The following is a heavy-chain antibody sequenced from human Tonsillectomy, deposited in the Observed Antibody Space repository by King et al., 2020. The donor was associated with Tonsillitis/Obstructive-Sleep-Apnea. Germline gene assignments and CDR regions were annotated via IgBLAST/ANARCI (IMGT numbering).Heavy chain of an antibody. CDR2: IDYSGST. D-gene: IGHD5-18*01. CDR3: ARGRGYSYGYYFDY. CDR1: GGSISSYY. V-gene: IGHV4-59*01. Sequence: QLQESGPGLVKPSETLSLTCTVSGGSISSYYWSGIRQPPGRRLEWIGYIDYSGSTNYNPSLKSRVTISLDTSKNQFSLKLSSVTAADTAVYYCARGRGYSYGYYFDYWGQGTLVTVSS. J-gene: IGHJ4*02.